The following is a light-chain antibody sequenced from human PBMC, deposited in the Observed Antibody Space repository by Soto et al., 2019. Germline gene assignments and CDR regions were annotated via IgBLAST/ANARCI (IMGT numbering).Light chain of an antibody. CDR2: KAS. J-gene: IGKJ1*01. Sequence: DIEMTQSPSTLSASVGDRVTITCRASQRISSWLAWYQQKPGKAPKLLMYKASILERGAPSRFSGSGSGTEFTLTISSLQPDDFATYYCQQYHSDFRTFGQGTKVEIK. CDR1: QRISSW. V-gene: IGKV1-5*03. CDR3: QQYHSDFRT.